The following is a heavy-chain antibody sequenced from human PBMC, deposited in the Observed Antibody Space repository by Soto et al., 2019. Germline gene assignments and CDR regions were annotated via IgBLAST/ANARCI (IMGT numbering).Heavy chain of an antibody. CDR3: APSNTTCPGCYS. V-gene: IGHV4-59*01. CDR2: ISHSGLR. CDR1: GVSISSGY. J-gene: IGHJ5*02. Sequence: VQLQESGPGLVKPSETLSLTCMVSGVSISSGYCTWIRQSPGKGLEWLGYISHSGLRHYRASLQGRLTMSVEKSKNQFYLNLTSVTAADTAIYYCAPSNTTCPGCYSLGQGTLVTVSS. D-gene: IGHD2-2*01.